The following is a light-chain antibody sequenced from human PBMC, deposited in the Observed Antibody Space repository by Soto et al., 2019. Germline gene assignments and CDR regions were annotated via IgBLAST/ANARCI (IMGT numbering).Light chain of an antibody. Sequence: DIVLTQSPATLSLTPGQGASLSCRASKSVGGDLVWYQQHPGQAPRLLIYDASNRATGIPPRFSGSGSGTDFTLTISSLEPEDFAVYYCQQRTNWPWTFGQGTKVDI. J-gene: IGKJ1*01. CDR1: KSVGGD. CDR3: QQRTNWPWT. CDR2: DAS. V-gene: IGKV3-11*01.